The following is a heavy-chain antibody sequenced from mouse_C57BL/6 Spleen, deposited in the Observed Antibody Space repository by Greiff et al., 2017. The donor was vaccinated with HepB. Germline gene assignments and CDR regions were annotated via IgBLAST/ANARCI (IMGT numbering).Heavy chain of an antibody. D-gene: IGHD3-1*01. V-gene: IGHV1-50*01. CDR3: ARTGYGNFGY. Sequence: VQLQQPGAELVKPGASVKLSCKASGYTFTSYWMQWVKQRPGQGLEWIGEIDPSDSYTNYNPKFKGKATLTVDTSSSTAYMQLSSLTSEDSAVYYCARTGYGNFGYWGQGTTLTVSS. CDR1: GYTFTSYW. CDR2: IDPSDSYT. J-gene: IGHJ2*01.